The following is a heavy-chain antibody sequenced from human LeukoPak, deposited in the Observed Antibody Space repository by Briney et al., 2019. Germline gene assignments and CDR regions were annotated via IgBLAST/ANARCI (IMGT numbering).Heavy chain of an antibody. CDR3: ARAGPYYYDSSGYYDY. D-gene: IGHD3-22*01. CDR1: GYTFTGYY. CDR2: INPNSGGT. V-gene: IGHV1-2*02. J-gene: IGHJ4*02. Sequence: GASVKVSCKASGYTFTGYYMHWVRQAPGQGLEWMGWINPNSGGTNYAQKFQGRVTMTRDTSISTAYMELSRLRSDDTAVYYCARAGPYYYDSSGYYDYWGQGTLVTVPS.